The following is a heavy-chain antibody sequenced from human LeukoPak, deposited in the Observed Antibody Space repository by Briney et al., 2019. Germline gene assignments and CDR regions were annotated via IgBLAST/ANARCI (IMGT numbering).Heavy chain of an antibody. V-gene: IGHV4-39*07. CDR3: ARDYSMTHAFDI. CDR1: GGSISSSTYY. CDR2: IYYSGSF. Sequence: SETLSLTCTVSGGSISSSTYYWGWIRQPPGKGLEWIGSIYYSGSFYYNPSLKSRVTISVDTSKNQFSLKLSSVTAADTALYYCARDYSMTHAFDIWGQGTLVTVSS. J-gene: IGHJ3*02. D-gene: IGHD1-26*01.